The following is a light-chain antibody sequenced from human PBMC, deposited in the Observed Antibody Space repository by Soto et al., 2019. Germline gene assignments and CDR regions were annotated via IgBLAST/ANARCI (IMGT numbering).Light chain of an antibody. V-gene: IGKV3-15*01. J-gene: IGKJ2*01. CDR1: QSVSSN. Sequence: EIVMTQSPVTLSVSLGERATLSCRASQSVSSNFAWYQQKLGQAPRLLIYGASTRATGIPARFSGSGSGTEFTLTISSLQSEDFAVYYCQQYKNWPPYTFGQGTKLEIK. CDR2: GAS. CDR3: QQYKNWPPYT.